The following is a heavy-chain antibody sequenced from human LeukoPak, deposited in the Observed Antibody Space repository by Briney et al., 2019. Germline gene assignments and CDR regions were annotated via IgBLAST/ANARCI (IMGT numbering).Heavy chain of an antibody. Sequence: SGGSLRLSCAASGFTFSSYEMNWVRQAPGKGLEWVSYISSSGSTIYYADSVKGRFTISRDNAKNSLYLQMNRLRVEDAALYYCARAPVTSCRGAFCYPFDLWGQGVLVTVSS. CDR1: GFTFSSYE. D-gene: IGHD2-21*01. V-gene: IGHV3-48*03. CDR3: ARAPVTSCRGAFCYPFDL. CDR2: ISSSGSTI. J-gene: IGHJ4*02.